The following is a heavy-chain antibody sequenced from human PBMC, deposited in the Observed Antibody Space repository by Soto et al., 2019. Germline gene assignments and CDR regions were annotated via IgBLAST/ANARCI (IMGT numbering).Heavy chain of an antibody. D-gene: IGHD4-4*01. CDR2: INAGNGNT. Sequence: ASVKVSCKASGYTFTSYAMHWVRQAPGQRLEWMGWINAGNGNTKYSQKFQGRVTITRDTSASTAYMELSSLRSEDTAVYYCARDLQSSAVTTPYAFDIWGQGTMVTVSS. V-gene: IGHV1-3*01. J-gene: IGHJ3*02. CDR3: ARDLQSSAVTTPYAFDI. CDR1: GYTFTSYA.